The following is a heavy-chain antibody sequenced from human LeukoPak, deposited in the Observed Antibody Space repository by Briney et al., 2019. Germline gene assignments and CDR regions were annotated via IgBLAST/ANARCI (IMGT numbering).Heavy chain of an antibody. CDR1: GYTFTGYY. J-gene: IGHJ6*03. V-gene: IGHV1-2*02. CDR2: INPNSGGT. D-gene: IGHD3-10*01. CDR3: ARVAELGYYYYYMDV. Sequence: ASVKVSCKASGYTFTGYYMHWVRQAPGQGLEWMGWINPNSGGTNYAQKFQGKVTMTRDTSISTAYMELSRLRSDDTAVYYCARVAELGYYYYYMDVSGKGTTVTVSS.